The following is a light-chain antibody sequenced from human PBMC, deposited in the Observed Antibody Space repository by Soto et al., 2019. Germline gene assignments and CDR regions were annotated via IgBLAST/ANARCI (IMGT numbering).Light chain of an antibody. CDR2: AAS. Sequence: EIVLTQSPGTLSLSPGERATLSCRASQSVISTDLAWYQQKPGQAPRLLVYAASSRASGIPDRFSGSGSGTDFTLTISRLVPEDFAVYYCQQYGTSPPDFGGGTRVEI. CDR1: QSVISTD. J-gene: IGKJ4*01. CDR3: QQYGTSPPD. V-gene: IGKV3-20*01.